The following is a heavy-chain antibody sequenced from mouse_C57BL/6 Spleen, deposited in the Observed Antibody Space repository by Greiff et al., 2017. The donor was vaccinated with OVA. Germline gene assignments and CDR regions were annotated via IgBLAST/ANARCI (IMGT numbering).Heavy chain of an antibody. V-gene: IGHV1-39*01. Sequence: VHVKQSGPELVKPGASVKISCKASGYSFTDFNMNWVKQSNGKSLEWIGVINPNYGTTSYNQKFKGKATLTVDQSSSTAYMQLNSLTSEDSAVYYCARQLLRENAMDYWGQGTSVTVSS. D-gene: IGHD1-1*01. J-gene: IGHJ4*01. CDR2: INPNYGTT. CDR3: ARQLLRENAMDY. CDR1: GYSFTDFN.